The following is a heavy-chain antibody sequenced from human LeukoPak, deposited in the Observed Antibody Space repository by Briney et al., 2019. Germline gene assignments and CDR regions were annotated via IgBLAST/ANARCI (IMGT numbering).Heavy chain of an antibody. CDR3: ARTRGHHATMAYFDY. D-gene: IGHD3-10*01. CDR1: GYTFTDSY. CDR2: INPNGGET. J-gene: IGHJ4*02. Sequence: VASVKVSCKASGYTFTDSYIHWVRQAPGQGLEWIGWINPNGGETIYAQKLQGSVTMTRDTSISTAYMELNRPRSDDTAVYFCARTRGHHATMAYFDYWGQGTLVTVSS. V-gene: IGHV1-2*02.